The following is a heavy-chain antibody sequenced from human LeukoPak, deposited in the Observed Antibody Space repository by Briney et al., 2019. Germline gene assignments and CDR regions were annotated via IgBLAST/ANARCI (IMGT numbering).Heavy chain of an antibody. D-gene: IGHD6-13*01. CDR2: IYYSGST. Sequence: SETLSLTCTVSGGSVSSGSYYWSWTRQPPGKGLEWIGYIYYSGSTNYNPSLKSRVTISVDTSKNQFSLKLSSVTAADTAVYYCARDNAGANWFDPWGQGTLVTASS. J-gene: IGHJ5*02. V-gene: IGHV4-61*01. CDR3: ARDNAGANWFDP. CDR1: GGSVSSGSYY.